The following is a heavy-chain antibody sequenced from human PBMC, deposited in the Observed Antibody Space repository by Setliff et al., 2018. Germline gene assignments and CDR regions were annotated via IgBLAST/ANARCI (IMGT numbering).Heavy chain of an antibody. CDR1: GGSFTPYY. CDR2: VYYSGTA. Sequence: PSETLSLTCTVSGGSFTPYYWSWIRQPPGKGLEWIGYVYYSGTAYYNPSLKSRVTVIVDTSKNQFSLRLSSVTAADTAVYYCARGRNVASRLLDSWGQGTLVTVSS. V-gene: IGHV4-59*12. D-gene: IGHD6-6*01. CDR3: ARGRNVASRLLDS. J-gene: IGHJ4*02.